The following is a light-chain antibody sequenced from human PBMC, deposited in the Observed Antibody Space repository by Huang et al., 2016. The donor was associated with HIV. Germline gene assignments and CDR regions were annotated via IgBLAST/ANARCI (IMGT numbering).Light chain of an antibody. CDR2: VAS. Sequence: DIVMNQSPDSLAVSLGERATINCESRQPVLYSSNNKNYVAWYQQNPGQPPKLLSYVASTREFGVPDRFTGSGSGTDFTLTISSLQAEDVAVYYCQQYYNTPITFGQGTRLEIK. CDR3: QQYYNTPIT. J-gene: IGKJ5*01. V-gene: IGKV4-1*01. CDR1: QPVLYSSNNKNY.